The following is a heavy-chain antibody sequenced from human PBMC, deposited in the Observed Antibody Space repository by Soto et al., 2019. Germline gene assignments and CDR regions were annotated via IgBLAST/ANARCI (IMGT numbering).Heavy chain of an antibody. CDR2: ISYDENTK. J-gene: IGHJ5*02. Sequence: PGGSLRLSCVASGFTFSNYAMHWVRQAPGKGLEWVAIISYDENTKYYADSLKGRFTISRDNSKNTLYLDINNVTPEDTAVYYCAKEVLAAGQGWFDPWGQGTLVTVSS. D-gene: IGHD6-25*01. CDR3: AKEVLAAGQGWFDP. CDR1: GFTFSNYA. V-gene: IGHV3-30*18.